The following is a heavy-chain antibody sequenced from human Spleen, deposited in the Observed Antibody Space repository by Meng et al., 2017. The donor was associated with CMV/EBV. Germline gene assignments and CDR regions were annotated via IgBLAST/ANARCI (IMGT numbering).Heavy chain of an antibody. CDR3: ARGGIRYYYGTDV. V-gene: IGHV3-71*01. CDR2: IRNEGYGGTT. Sequence: GRSLRLSCAASGFTVSSNYMSWVRQAPGKGLEWVGFIRNEGYGGTTDYAASVKGRFIISRDGSKGIAYLQMNSLKIEDSAVYYCARGGIRYYYGTDVWGQGTTVTVSS. D-gene: IGHD3-16*01. CDR1: GFTVSSNY. J-gene: IGHJ6*02.